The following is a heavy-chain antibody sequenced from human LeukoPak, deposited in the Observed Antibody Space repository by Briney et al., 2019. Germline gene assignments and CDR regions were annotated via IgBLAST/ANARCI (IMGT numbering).Heavy chain of an antibody. D-gene: IGHD1-14*01. Sequence: SETLSLTCTVSGGSISSSSYYWGWIRQPPGKGLEWIGSIYYSGSTYYNPSLKSRVTISVDTSKNQFSLKLSSVTAADTAVYYCARLGPEEDYWGQGTLVTVSS. CDR1: GGSISSSSYY. J-gene: IGHJ4*02. CDR3: ARLGPEEDY. V-gene: IGHV4-39*01. CDR2: IYYSGST.